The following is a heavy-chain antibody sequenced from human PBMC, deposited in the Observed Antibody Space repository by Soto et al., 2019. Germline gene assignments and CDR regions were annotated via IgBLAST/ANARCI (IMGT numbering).Heavy chain of an antibody. V-gene: IGHV3-23*01. CDR1: GFTFNNYA. D-gene: IGHD3-9*01. CDR2: ISAGDGST. Sequence: GGSLRLSCAASGFTFNNYAMSWVRQAPGKGLEWVSVISAGDGSTNYADSVKGRFTISRDNSKNTVYLQMNSLRAEDTAVYYCSKDRDFYVIVTGYYVTGYYLDYWGQGTPVTVSS. J-gene: IGHJ4*02. CDR3: SKDRDFYVIVTGYYVTGYYLDY.